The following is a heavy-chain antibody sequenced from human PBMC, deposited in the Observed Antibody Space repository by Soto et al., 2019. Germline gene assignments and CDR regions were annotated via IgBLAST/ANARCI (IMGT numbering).Heavy chain of an antibody. CDR1: GYTFTRYD. CDR2: MNPNSGNT. V-gene: IGHV1-8*01. Sequence: GAXVKVSCKASGYTFTRYDINWVRQATGQGLEWMGWMNPNSGNTGYAQKFQGRVTMTRNTSISTAYMELSSLRSEDTAVYYCAREYSSGWYVDYWGQGALVTVSS. J-gene: IGHJ4*02. CDR3: AREYSSGWYVDY. D-gene: IGHD6-19*01.